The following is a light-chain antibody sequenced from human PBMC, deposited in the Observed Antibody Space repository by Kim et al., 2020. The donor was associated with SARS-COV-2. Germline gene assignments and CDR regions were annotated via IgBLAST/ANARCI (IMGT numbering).Light chain of an antibody. CDR2: GAS. J-gene: IGKJ1*01. CDR1: QSVSSSY. CDR3: QQYGSSPVT. V-gene: IGKV3-20*01. Sequence: EIVLTQSPGTLSLSPGERATLSCRASQSVSSSYLAWYQQKPGQAPRLLIYGASSRDTGIPDRFSGSGSGTDFTLTISRLEPEDFAVYYCQQYGSSPVTFGQGTKVDIK.